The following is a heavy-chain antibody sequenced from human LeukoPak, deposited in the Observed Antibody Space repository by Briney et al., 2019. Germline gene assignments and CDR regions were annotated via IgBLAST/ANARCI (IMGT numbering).Heavy chain of an antibody. CDR3: ARENYDYVWGSSM. J-gene: IGHJ4*02. V-gene: IGHV1-2*06. CDR1: GYTFTGYY. Sequence: ASVKVSCKASGYTFTGYYMHWVRQAPGQGLEWMGRINPNSGGTNYAQKFRGRVTMTRDTSISTAYMELSRLRSDDTAVYYCARENYDYVWGSSMWGQGTLVTVSS. D-gene: IGHD3-16*01. CDR2: INPNSGGT.